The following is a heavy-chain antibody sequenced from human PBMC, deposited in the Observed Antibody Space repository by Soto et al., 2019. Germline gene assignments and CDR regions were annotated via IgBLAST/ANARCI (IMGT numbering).Heavy chain of an antibody. CDR1: GFTISSYW. J-gene: IGHJ4*02. Sequence: GGSLRLSCAASGFTISSYWMSWVRQAPGKGLEWVSNIKNSSSYIYYVDSVKGRFTISRDNAKNSLYLQMNSLRAEDTAVYYCAREQYCSGGSCYPPHSDYWGQGTLVPVSS. CDR2: IKNSSSYI. V-gene: IGHV3-21*05. D-gene: IGHD2-15*01. CDR3: AREQYCSGGSCYPPHSDY.